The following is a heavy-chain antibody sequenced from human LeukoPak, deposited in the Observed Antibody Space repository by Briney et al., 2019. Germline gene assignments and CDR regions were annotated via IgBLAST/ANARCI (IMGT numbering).Heavy chain of an antibody. V-gene: IGHV3-30*02. CDR2: IRYDGSNK. J-gene: IGHJ3*02. D-gene: IGHD3-10*01. CDR1: GFTFSSYG. CDR3: AKSRLSCINDDFDI. Sequence: GGSLRLSCAASGFTFSSYGMHWVRQAPGKGLEWVAFIRYDGSNKYYAASVKGRFTISRDNSKNTLYLQMSSLRAEDTALYYCAKSRLSCINDDFDIWGQGTMVTVSS.